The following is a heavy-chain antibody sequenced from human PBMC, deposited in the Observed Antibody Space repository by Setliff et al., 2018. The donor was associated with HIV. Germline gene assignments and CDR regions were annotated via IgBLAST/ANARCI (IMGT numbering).Heavy chain of an antibody. Sequence: SETLSLTCTVSGASISSGSYYWSWIRQPAGKGLEWIGRIYTTGITNYIPSLKSRVTISLDTSKNQFSLKLSSATAADTAVYYCARDNYYDSSGIDYWGQGTLVTVSS. D-gene: IGHD3-22*01. CDR3: ARDNYYDSSGIDY. CDR1: GASISSGSYY. J-gene: IGHJ4*02. V-gene: IGHV4-61*02. CDR2: IYTTGIT.